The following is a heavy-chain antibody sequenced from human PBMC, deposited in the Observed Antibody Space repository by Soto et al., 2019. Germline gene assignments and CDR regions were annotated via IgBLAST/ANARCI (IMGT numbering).Heavy chain of an antibody. CDR1: GGSVSSGNYY. J-gene: IGHJ5*02. Sequence: PSETLSLTCSVSGGSVSSGNYYWSWIRQPPGKGLEWIGYIYYTGSTNYNPSLKSRVTISVDTSKNQFSLTLSSVTAADTAVYYCARFLRFNWFDPWGQGTLVTVSS. CDR2: IYYTGST. CDR3: ARFLRFNWFDP. V-gene: IGHV4-61*01.